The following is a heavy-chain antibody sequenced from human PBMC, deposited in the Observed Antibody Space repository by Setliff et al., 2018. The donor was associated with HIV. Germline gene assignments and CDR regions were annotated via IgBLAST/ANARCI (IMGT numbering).Heavy chain of an antibody. V-gene: IGHV3-72*01. CDR1: GFILSDYY. J-gene: IGHJ4*02. CDR3: VGLRYYADGAWHGGDY. D-gene: IGHD2-8*01. Sequence: GGSLRLSCATSGFILSDYYMDWVRQAPGKGLEWVGRTRNKAYGYISEYAASVQGRFTISRDASKSSMYLQMNSLKSEDTAVYYCVGLRYYADGAWHGGDYWGQGSLVTVSS. CDR2: TRNKAYGYIS.